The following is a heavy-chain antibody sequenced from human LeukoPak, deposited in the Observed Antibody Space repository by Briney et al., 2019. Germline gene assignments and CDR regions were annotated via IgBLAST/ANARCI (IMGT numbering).Heavy chain of an antibody. CDR1: GGSISSYY. J-gene: IGHJ4*02. Sequence: SEILSLTCTVSGGSISSYYWSWLRPPPGKGLEWIGYIYNSGGTKYNPSLKSRLTISRDTSNNQSSLNLTSVAAADTAVYYCARASVLLSADYWGQGTLVTVSS. D-gene: IGHD3-16*01. CDR2: IYNSGGT. V-gene: IGHV4-59*01. CDR3: ARASVLLSADY.